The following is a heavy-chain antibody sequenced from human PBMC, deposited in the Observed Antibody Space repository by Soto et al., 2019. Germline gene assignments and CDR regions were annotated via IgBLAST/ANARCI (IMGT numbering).Heavy chain of an antibody. CDR1: GFTFSSYG. D-gene: IGHD5-18*01. CDR2: ISNDGTNK. Sequence: QVQLVESGGGVVQPGRSLRLSCAASGFTFSSYGIHWVRQAPGKGLEWVAVISNDGTNKYYADSVKGRFTISRDNSKNTLYLQMNSLRAEDTAVYYCACGYSYGSYWGQGTVVTVSS. CDR3: ACGYSYGSY. J-gene: IGHJ4*02. V-gene: IGHV3-30*03.